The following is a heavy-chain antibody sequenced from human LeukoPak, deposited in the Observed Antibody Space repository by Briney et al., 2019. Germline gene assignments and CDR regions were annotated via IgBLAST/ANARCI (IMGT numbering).Heavy chain of an antibody. CDR1: GFTFSSYS. CDR3: ARGVVVVPAALPSH. V-gene: IGHV3-48*01. Sequence: GGSLRLSCAASGFTFSSYSMNWVRQAPGKGLEWVSYISSSSSTIYYADSVKGRFTISRDNAKNSLYLQMNSLRAEDTAVYYCARGVVVVPAALPSHWGQGTLVTVSS. J-gene: IGHJ4*02. CDR2: ISSSSSTI. D-gene: IGHD2-2*01.